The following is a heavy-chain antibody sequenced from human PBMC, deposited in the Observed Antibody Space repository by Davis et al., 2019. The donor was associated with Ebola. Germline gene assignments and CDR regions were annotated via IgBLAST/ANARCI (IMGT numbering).Heavy chain of an antibody. CDR1: GFSLSTAKMR. CDR2: IDWNDDE. V-gene: IGHV2-70*04. J-gene: IGHJ6*02. Sequence: SGPTLVKPTQTLTLTCTFSGFSLSTAKMRVSWIRQPPGKALEWLARIDWNDDEFYSTSLKTRLAISKDTSKNQVVLTMTNMDPVDTATYYCARIDLGMDDWGQGTTVTVSS. CDR3: ARIDLGMDD.